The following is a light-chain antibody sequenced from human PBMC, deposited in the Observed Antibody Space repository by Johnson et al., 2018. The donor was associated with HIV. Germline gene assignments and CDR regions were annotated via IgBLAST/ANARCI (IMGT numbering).Light chain of an antibody. V-gene: IGLV1-51*01. Sequence: QSILTQPPSVSAAPGQKVTISCSGSSSNIGNNYVSWYQQLPGTAPKLLIYDNNKRPSGIPDRFSGSKSGTSATLGITGLQTGDEADYYCGTWDSSLSAYVLGSGPKVTVL. CDR2: DNN. CDR3: GTWDSSLSAYV. CDR1: SSNIGNNY. J-gene: IGLJ1*01.